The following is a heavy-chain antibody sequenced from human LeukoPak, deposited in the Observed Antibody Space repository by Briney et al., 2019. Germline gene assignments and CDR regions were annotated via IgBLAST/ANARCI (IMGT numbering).Heavy chain of an antibody. J-gene: IGHJ3*01. V-gene: IGHV3-48*04. CDR1: GFTFSSYS. Sequence: GSLRLSCAASGFTFSSYSMNWVRQAPGKGLEWVSYISSGSSTIYYADSVKGRFTISRDNAKNSLYLQMNSLRAEDTAVYYCARDFSPPGRYYYGLFWGQGTMVTVSS. CDR2: ISSGSSTI. CDR3: ARDFSPPGRYYYGLF. D-gene: IGHD3-10*01.